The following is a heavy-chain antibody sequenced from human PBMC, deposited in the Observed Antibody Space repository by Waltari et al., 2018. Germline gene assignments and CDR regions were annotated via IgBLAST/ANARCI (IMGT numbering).Heavy chain of an antibody. CDR2: ITSSSSTI. D-gene: IGHD3-3*01. V-gene: IGHV3-48*04. J-gene: IGHJ6*03. CDR1: GFAFSNYN. CDR3: AREGSFLEYLLYGYYYYMDV. Sequence: VQLVESGGGLVQPGGSLRLSCAASGFAFSNYNMNWVRQAPGKGLEWVSYITSSSSTIYYADSVRGRFIISRDNAENSLYLQMNSLRAEDTAAYYCAREGSFLEYLLYGYYYYMDVWGKGTTVTVSS.